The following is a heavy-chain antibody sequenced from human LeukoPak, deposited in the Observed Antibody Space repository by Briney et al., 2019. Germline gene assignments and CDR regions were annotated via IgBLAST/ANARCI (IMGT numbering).Heavy chain of an antibody. J-gene: IGHJ2*01. V-gene: IGHV4-59*08. D-gene: IGHD3-16*01. Sequence: PSETLSLTCAVSGGSTSSDYWSWIRQSPGKGLEWVGYVYNSGDTGKNPSLKSRVTILLDTSKNQCSLKLTSVSAADTAVYYCARLKLGAYFDLWGRGTLVTVSS. CDR1: GGSTSSDY. CDR3: ARLKLGAYFDL. CDR2: VYNSGDT.